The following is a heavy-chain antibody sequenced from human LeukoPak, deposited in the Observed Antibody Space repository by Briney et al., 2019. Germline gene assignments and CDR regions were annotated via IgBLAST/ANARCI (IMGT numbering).Heavy chain of an antibody. Sequence: PGGSLRLSCAASGFTFSSYDMSWVRQAPGKGLEWVSAISGSGSSTYYADSVKGRFTISRDNSKNTLYLQMNSLRAEDTALYYCAKRDGYNSNPLKDWGQGTLVTVSS. CDR2: ISGSGSST. J-gene: IGHJ4*02. D-gene: IGHD5-24*01. V-gene: IGHV3-23*01. CDR3: AKRDGYNSNPLKD. CDR1: GFTFSSYD.